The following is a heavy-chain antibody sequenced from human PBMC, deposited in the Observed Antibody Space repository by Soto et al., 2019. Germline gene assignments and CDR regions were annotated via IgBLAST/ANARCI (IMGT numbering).Heavy chain of an antibody. Sequence: SETLSLTCTVSGGSVSSGSYYWSWIRQPPGKGLEWIGYISYSGSTNYNPSLKSRVTISVDTSKNQFSLKLSSVTAADTAVYYCARGAGIYTYGGWFDPWGQGTLVPVSS. V-gene: IGHV4-61*01. CDR2: ISYSGST. J-gene: IGHJ5*02. D-gene: IGHD6-13*01. CDR1: GGSVSSGSYY. CDR3: ARGAGIYTYGGWFDP.